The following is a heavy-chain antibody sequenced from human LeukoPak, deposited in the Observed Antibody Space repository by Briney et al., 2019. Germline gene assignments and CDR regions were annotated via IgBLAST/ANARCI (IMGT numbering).Heavy chain of an antibody. V-gene: IGHV5-51*01. D-gene: IGHD2-15*01. Sequence: GESLKISCKGSGYSFTSYWIGWVRQMPGKGLAWMGIIYPGDSDTRYSPSFQGQVTISADESISTAYLQWSSLKASDTAMYYCARYGGYCSGGSCYRTYYYDSSGYYGMDVWGQGTTVTVSS. CDR1: GYSFTSYW. CDR3: ARYGGYCSGGSCYRTYYYDSSGYYGMDV. CDR2: IYPGDSDT. J-gene: IGHJ6*02.